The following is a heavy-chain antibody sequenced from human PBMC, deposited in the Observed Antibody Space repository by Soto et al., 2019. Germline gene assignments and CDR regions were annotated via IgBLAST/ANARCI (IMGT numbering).Heavy chain of an antibody. V-gene: IGHV4-59*01. CDR2: MYYTGDT. Sequence: KASETLSLTCTVSGGSIHGYYWTWSRQAPGREMEWIGYMYYTGDTNYNPSLKSRVSISIDKSKNLFSLNLTSVTAADTAIYYCARLVTGEAAGTFWFDPWGQGTQVTVS. CDR3: ARLVTGEAAGTFWFDP. D-gene: IGHD1-1*01. CDR1: GGSIHGYY. J-gene: IGHJ5*02.